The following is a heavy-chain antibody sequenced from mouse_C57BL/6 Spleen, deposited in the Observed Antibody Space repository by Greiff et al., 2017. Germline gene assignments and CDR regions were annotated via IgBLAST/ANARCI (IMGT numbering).Heavy chain of an antibody. J-gene: IGHJ4*01. Sequence: VQLQQSGPELVKPGASVKIPCKASGYTFTDYNMDWVKQSHGKSLEWIGDINPNNGVTIYNQKFKGKATLTVDKSSSTAYMELRSLTSEDTAVYYCARSGDAMDYWGQGTSVTVSS. D-gene: IGHD3-1*01. CDR1: GYTFTDYN. CDR3: ARSGDAMDY. CDR2: INPNNGVT. V-gene: IGHV1-18*01.